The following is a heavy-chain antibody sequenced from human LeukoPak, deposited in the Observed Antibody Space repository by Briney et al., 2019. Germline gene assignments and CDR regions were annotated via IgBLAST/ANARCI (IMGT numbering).Heavy chain of an antibody. Sequence: GGSLRLSCAASGFTFSSYSMNWVRRAPGKGLDWVSSISSSSSYIYYADSVKGRFTISRDNAKNSLYLQMNSLRAEDTAVFYCAREGYYYGSGSYPDAFDIWGQGTMVTVSS. CDR3: AREGYYYGSGSYPDAFDI. V-gene: IGHV3-21*01. CDR1: GFTFSSYS. CDR2: ISSSSSYI. D-gene: IGHD3-10*01. J-gene: IGHJ3*02.